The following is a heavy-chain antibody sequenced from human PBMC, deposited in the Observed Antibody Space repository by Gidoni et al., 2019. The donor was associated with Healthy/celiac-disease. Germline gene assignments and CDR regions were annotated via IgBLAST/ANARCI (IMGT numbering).Heavy chain of an antibody. J-gene: IGHJ4*02. V-gene: IGHV4-39*01. D-gene: IGHD4-17*01. CDR3: ARQIAGGDYVGY. Sequence: QLQLQESGPGLVKPSEPLPLTCTVSGGSISSSSYYWGWIRQPPGKGLEWIGSIYYSGSTYYTPSIKSRVTISVDTSKNQFSLKLSSVTAADTAVYYCARQIAGGDYVGYWGQGTLVTVSS. CDR1: GGSISSSSYY. CDR2: IYYSGST.